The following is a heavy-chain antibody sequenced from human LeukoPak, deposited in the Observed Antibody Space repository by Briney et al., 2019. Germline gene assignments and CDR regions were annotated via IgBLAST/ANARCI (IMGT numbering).Heavy chain of an antibody. Sequence: GGSLRLSCAASGFTFSSYNMNWVRQAPGKGLEWVSYISSSSGSIFYADSVKGRFTISRDNAKNSPYLQMNSLRVEDTAVYYCARVPSVEAATAWFDPWGQGTLVTVSS. CDR2: ISSSSGSI. J-gene: IGHJ5*02. V-gene: IGHV3-48*01. CDR1: GFTFSSYN. D-gene: IGHD2-15*01. CDR3: ARVPSVEAATAWFDP.